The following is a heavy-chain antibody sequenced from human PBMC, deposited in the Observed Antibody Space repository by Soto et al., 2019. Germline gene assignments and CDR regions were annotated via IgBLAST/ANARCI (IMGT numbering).Heavy chain of an antibody. D-gene: IGHD2-2*02. CDR3: AREAGYCSRTSCYSRAFDL. Sequence: EVELVESGGDLVQPGGSLRLSCAASGFTFSSHWMNWVRQVPGKGLVWIGRVNTDGATTSYADAVKGRFTISRDNAKNTVFLLMDGLTAEDTSTYYCAREAGYCSRTSCYSRAFDLWGQGTMVTVSP. J-gene: IGHJ3*01. CDR1: GFTFSSHW. CDR2: VNTDGATT. V-gene: IGHV3-74*01.